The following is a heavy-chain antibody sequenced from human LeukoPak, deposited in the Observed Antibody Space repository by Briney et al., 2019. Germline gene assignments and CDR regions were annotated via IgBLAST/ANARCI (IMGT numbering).Heavy chain of an antibody. V-gene: IGHV3-33*01. CDR2: IRFDESYR. D-gene: IGHD6-13*01. CDR1: GFTFSSYG. CDR3: ARWDIPTADIDY. J-gene: IGHJ4*02. Sequence: GGSLRLSCAASGFTFSSYGMHWVRQAPGKGLEWVAVIRFDESYRYYADSVKGRFTISRGNSKNTLFLQMNSLRAEDTALYYCARWDIPTADIDYWGQGTLVTVSS.